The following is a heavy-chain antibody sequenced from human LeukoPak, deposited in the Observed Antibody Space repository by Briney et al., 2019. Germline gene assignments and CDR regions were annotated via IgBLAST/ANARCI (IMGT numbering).Heavy chain of an antibody. CDR2: TYYRSKWYN. CDR1: GDSVSSDSAT. J-gene: IGHJ5*02. V-gene: IGHV6-1*01. Sequence: SQTLSLTCVISGDSVSSDSATWNWVRQSPSRGLEWLGRTYYRSKWYNDYAVSVKSRITFNADTSNNQFSLHLNSVTPDDTAVYYCAKVGADTKCFDPWGQGTLVTVSS. CDR3: AKVGADTKCFDP. D-gene: IGHD2-15*01.